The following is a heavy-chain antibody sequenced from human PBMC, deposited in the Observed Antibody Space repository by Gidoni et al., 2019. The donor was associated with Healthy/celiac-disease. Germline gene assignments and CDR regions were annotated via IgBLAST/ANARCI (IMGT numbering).Heavy chain of an antibody. CDR1: GFTFSSYA. Sequence: RLSCAASGFTFSSYAMHWVRQAPGKGLEWVAVISYDGSNKYYADSVKGRFTISRDNSKNTLYLQMNSLRAEDTAVYYCARDRNPYYDVPYFDYWGQGTLVTVSS. J-gene: IGHJ4*02. CDR2: ISYDGSNK. D-gene: IGHD3-3*01. CDR3: ARDRNPYYDVPYFDY. V-gene: IGHV3-30-3*01.